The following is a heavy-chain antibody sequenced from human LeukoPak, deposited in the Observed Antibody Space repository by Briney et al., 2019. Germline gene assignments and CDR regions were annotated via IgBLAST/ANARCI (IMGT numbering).Heavy chain of an antibody. D-gene: IGHD4-17*01. J-gene: IGHJ6*03. CDR3: ARVHRSSLTTVITPWYYYMDV. V-gene: IGHV1-69*05. CDR2: IIPIFGRG. Sequence: SVKVSCKASGGTFSSYAISWVRQAPGQGLEWMGGIIPIFGRGNYAQKFQGRVTITTDKSKTTAYMELRSLRSEDTAVYYCARVHRSSLTTVITPWYYYMDVWGKGTTVTVSS. CDR1: GGTFSSYA.